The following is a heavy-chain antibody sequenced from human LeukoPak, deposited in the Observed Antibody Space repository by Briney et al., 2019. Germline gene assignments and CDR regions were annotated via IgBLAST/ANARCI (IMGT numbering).Heavy chain of an antibody. J-gene: IGHJ4*02. V-gene: IGHV3-33*01. D-gene: IGHD2-2*02. Sequence: GGSLRLSCAASGFTFSSYGIHWVRQAPGKGLEWVAVIWYDGSNKYYADSVKGRFTISRDNSKNTLYLQMNSLRAEDTAVYYCARHTSERSFDYWGQGTLVTVSS. CDR1: GFTFSSYG. CDR3: ARHTSERSFDY. CDR2: IWYDGSNK.